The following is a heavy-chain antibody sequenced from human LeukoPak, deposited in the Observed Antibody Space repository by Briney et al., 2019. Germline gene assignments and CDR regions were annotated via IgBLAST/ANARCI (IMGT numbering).Heavy chain of an antibody. V-gene: IGHV3-48*01. Sequence: GGSLRLSCAASGLTFSSDSMKWDRQAPGKGLEWVSYISSSSSSTIYYADSVKGRFTISRDNAKNSLYLQMNSLRAEDTAVYYCARSTVTVTTLDLPPVPYYMDVWGKGTTVTVSS. D-gene: IGHD4-11*01. CDR2: ISSSSSSTI. CDR3: ARSTVTVTTLDLPPVPYYMDV. CDR1: GLTFSSDS. J-gene: IGHJ6*03.